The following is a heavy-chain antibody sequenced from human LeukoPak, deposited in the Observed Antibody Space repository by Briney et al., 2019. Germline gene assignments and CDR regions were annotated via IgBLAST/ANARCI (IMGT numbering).Heavy chain of an antibody. CDR2: MYYSGST. CDR3: ARQRTPLRFLEWSNYGMDV. V-gene: IGHV4-59*08. D-gene: IGHD3-3*01. CDR1: GGSISSYY. Sequence: SETLSLTCTVSGGSISSYYWCWIRQPPGKGLEWIGNMYYSGSTNYNPSLKSRVTISVDTSKNQFSLKLSSVTAADTAVYYCARQRTPLRFLEWSNYGMDVWGQGTTVTVSS. J-gene: IGHJ6*02.